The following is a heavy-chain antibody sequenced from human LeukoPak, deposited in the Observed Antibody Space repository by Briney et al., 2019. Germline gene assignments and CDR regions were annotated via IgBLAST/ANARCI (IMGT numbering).Heavy chain of an antibody. CDR1: GYTFTNYG. CDR2: ISGYNGKT. V-gene: IGHV1-18*01. D-gene: IGHD3-10*01. J-gene: IGHJ4*02. Sequence: ASVTVSCKASGYTFTNYGINWVRQAPGQGLEWMGWISGYNGKTNYAQKLQGRVTMTTDTSTTTAYMELRSLRSDDTAVYYCGRGGISLIDRVDLDYWGQGTLVTVSS. CDR3: GRGGISLIDRVDLDY.